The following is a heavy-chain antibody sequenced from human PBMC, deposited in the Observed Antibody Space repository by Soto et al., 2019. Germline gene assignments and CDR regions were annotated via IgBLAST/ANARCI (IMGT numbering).Heavy chain of an antibody. D-gene: IGHD3-10*01. J-gene: IGHJ5*02. CDR2: ISTSGST. Sequence: XTLSLPCTVSGGSLSNYYWTWIRQPAGKGLEWIGRISTSGSTNYNPSLKSRVTMSVDTSKNQFSLNLSSVTSADTDVYYCARDRTVRGDWFDPWGQGTLGTVSS. V-gene: IGHV4-4*07. CDR1: GGSLSNYY. CDR3: ARDRTVRGDWFDP.